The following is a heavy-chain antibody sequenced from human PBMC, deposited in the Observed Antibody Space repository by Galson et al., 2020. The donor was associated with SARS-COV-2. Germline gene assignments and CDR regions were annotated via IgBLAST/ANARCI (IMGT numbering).Heavy chain of an antibody. CDR1: GFSFSSYA. CDR2: ISYDGTDK. V-gene: IGHV3-30*15. D-gene: IGHD2-2*01. J-gene: IGHJ4*02. Sequence: GESLKISCAASGFSFSSYAMHWVRQAPGKGLEWVAVISYDGTDKYYADSVKGRFTISRDNSKNTLYLQMSSLRPEDTAVYYCATDTFPVPVGYCEYWGQGTLVTVSS. CDR3: ATDTFPVPVGYCEY.